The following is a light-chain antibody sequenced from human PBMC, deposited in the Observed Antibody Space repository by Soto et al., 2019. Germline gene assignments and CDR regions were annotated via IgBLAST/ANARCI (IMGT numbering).Light chain of an antibody. CDR2: WAS. CDR1: QSVVYSSNNKNY. Sequence: DIVMTHSPDSLAVSLGERATINCKSSQSVVYSSNNKNYLAWYKQKPGQPPKLLIYWASTRECGVPDRFSGSCSGADVPLTISSLQEDDVAVYYGDQYYSTLTGGGGFKVEFK. J-gene: IGKJ4*01. V-gene: IGKV4-1*01. CDR3: DQYYSTLT.